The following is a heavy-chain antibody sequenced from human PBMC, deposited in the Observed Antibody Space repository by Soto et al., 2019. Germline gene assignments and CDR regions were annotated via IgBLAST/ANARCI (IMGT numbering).Heavy chain of an antibody. D-gene: IGHD2-21*02. CDR1: GGSISSGGYY. J-gene: IGHJ4*02. Sequence: PSETLSLTCTVSGGSISSGGYYWSWIRQHPGKGLEWIGYIYYSGSTYYNPSLKSRVTISVDTSKNQFSLKLSSVTAADTAVYYCTRDGVVVVTAIIYWGQGTLVTVSS. CDR2: IYYSGST. V-gene: IGHV4-31*03. CDR3: TRDGVVVVTAIIY.